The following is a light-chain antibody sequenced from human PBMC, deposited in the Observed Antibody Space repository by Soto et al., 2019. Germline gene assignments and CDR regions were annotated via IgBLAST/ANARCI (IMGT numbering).Light chain of an antibody. J-gene: IGKJ5*01. Sequence: DIVMTQSPLSLPVTPGEPASISCRSSQSLLHSNGYNYLDWYLQKPGQSPQLLIYLGSNRASGVPDRFSGSGSGTDSTLKISRVEAEDVGVYYCMQALQTAITFGQGTRLEIK. V-gene: IGKV2-28*01. CDR1: QSLLHSNGYNY. CDR2: LGS. CDR3: MQALQTAIT.